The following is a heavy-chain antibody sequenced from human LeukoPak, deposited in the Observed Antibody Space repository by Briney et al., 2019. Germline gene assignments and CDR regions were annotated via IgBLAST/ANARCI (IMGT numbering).Heavy chain of an antibody. Sequence: QAGGSLRLSCAASGFTFTSYSMNWVRQAPGKGLEWVSTISGGGGSTYYADSVKGRFTISRDNSKNTLYLQMNSLRAEDTAVYYCAKDDGYYDILTGPYYFDYWGQGTLVTVSS. D-gene: IGHD3-9*01. CDR1: GFTFTSYS. CDR3: AKDDGYYDILTGPYYFDY. CDR2: ISGGGGST. V-gene: IGHV3-23*01. J-gene: IGHJ4*02.